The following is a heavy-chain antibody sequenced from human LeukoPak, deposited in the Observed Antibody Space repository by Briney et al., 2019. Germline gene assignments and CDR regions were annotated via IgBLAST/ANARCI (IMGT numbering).Heavy chain of an antibody. D-gene: IGHD6-19*01. CDR1: GFTFNNYA. V-gene: IGHV3-48*03. J-gene: IGHJ4*02. Sequence: GGSLRLSCAASGFTFNNYAMTWVRQAPGKGLEWVSYISGSGRTIYYANSVKGRFTISRDNAKNSLYLQMNSLRADDTAVYYCARLDASGLDYWGQGTLVTVSS. CDR2: ISGSGRTI. CDR3: ARLDASGLDY.